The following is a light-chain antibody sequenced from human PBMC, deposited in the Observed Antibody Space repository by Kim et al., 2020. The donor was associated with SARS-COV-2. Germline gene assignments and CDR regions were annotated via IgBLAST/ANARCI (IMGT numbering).Light chain of an antibody. J-gene: IGLJ2*01. CDR2: GKN. V-gene: IGLV3-19*01. CDR1: SLRSYY. Sequence: SSELTQDPAVSVALGKTVRITCQGDSLRSYYATWYQQKPGQAPILVIYGKNNRPSGIPDRFSGSSSGKTASLTITGTQAGDEADYYCNSRDSNDNVVFGGGTQLTVL. CDR3: NSRDSNDNVV.